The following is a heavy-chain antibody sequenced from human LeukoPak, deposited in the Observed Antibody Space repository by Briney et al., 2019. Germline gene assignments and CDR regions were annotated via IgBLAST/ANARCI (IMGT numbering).Heavy chain of an antibody. V-gene: IGHV3-23*01. D-gene: IGHD1-26*01. CDR3: AKDVGKWESLHFFGY. Sequence: GGSLRLSCLTSGFTFSTNAMSWVRQAPGKGLEWISGISGSGASTYYAGSVTGRFTISRDNSRNTLYLQMNSLRGDDTAVYYCAKDVGKWESLHFFGYWGQGTLVTVSS. CDR1: GFTFSTNA. CDR2: ISGSGAST. J-gene: IGHJ4*02.